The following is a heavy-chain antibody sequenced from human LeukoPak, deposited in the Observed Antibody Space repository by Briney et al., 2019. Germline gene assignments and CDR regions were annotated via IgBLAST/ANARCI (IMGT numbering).Heavy chain of an antibody. V-gene: IGHV4-4*07. Sequence: SETLSLTCTVSGGSISHYYWSWIRQPAGKGLEWIGRIYSSGNTDYNPSLKSRVTLSLDRSMNQLSLRLSSLTAADTAIYYCARGLGYTAPFFDYWGQGTLVTVSS. CDR1: GGSISHYY. CDR3: ARGLGYTAPFFDY. CDR2: IYSSGNT. D-gene: IGHD3-16*02. J-gene: IGHJ4*02.